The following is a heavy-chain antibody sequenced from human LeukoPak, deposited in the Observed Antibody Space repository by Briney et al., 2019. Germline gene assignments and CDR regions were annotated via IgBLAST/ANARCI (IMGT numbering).Heavy chain of an antibody. CDR3: ARDLEFGLVYFDY. Sequence: ASVKVSCKASGYTFTSYYIHWVRQAPGQGLEWMGIINPSDGSTSYAQKFQGRVTMTRDTSTSTVYMELSSLRSEDTAVYYCARDLEFGLVYFDYWGQGTLVTVSS. V-gene: IGHV1-46*01. CDR2: INPSDGST. J-gene: IGHJ4*02. CDR1: GYTFTSYY. D-gene: IGHD3-3*01.